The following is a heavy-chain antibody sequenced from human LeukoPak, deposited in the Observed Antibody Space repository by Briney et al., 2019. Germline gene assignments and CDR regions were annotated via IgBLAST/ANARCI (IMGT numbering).Heavy chain of an antibody. Sequence: ASVKVSCTTSGYTFTNYDINWVRQAAGQGLEWMGWMNPKSGNTGSAQRFQGRVTMTRDTSISTAYMELSSLRSEDTAVYYCARVWGAIDYWGQGTLVTASA. CDR2: MNPKSGNT. CDR3: ARVWGAIDY. V-gene: IGHV1-8*01. D-gene: IGHD3-16*01. CDR1: GYTFTNYD. J-gene: IGHJ4*02.